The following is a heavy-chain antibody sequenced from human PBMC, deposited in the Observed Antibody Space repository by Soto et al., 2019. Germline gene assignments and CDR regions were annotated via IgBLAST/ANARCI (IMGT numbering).Heavy chain of an antibody. J-gene: IGHJ6*02. D-gene: IGHD6-6*01. V-gene: IGHV1-69*13. CDR3: ARKPGVRARPLDYGMDV. CDR1: GGTFSSYA. CDR2: IIPIFGTA. Sequence: GASVKVSWKASGGTFSSYAISWVRQAPGQGLEWMGGIIPIFGTANYAQKFQGRVTITADESTSTAYMELSSLRSEDTAVYYCARKPGVRARPLDYGMDVWGQGTTVTVSS.